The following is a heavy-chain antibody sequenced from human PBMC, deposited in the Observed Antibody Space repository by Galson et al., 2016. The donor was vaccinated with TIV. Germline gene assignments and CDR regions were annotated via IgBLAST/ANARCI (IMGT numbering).Heavy chain of an antibody. CDR3: AKESDWGVAEFDF. V-gene: IGHV1-2*02. Sequence: SVKVSCKASGYRFIGYYIHWVRQAPGRGPEWMGCINPGNGDTKYAQIFQGSVTLTWDTSVSTAYMELTSLRSDDTAVYFCAKESDWGVAEFDFWDQGTPVSVSS. J-gene: IGHJ4*02. CDR1: GYRFIGYY. D-gene: IGHD2-21*01. CDR2: INPGNGDT.